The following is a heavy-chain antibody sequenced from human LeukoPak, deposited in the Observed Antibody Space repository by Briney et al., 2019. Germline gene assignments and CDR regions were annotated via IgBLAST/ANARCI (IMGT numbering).Heavy chain of an antibody. CDR1: GGTFSSYA. Sequence: SVKVSCKASGGTFSSYAISWVRQAPGQGLEWMGRIIPILGIANYAQKFQGRVTITADKSTSTACMELSSLRSEDTAVYYCARTPVVAASYYFDYWGQGTLVTVSS. V-gene: IGHV1-69*04. CDR2: IIPILGIA. D-gene: IGHD2-15*01. CDR3: ARTPVVAASYYFDY. J-gene: IGHJ4*02.